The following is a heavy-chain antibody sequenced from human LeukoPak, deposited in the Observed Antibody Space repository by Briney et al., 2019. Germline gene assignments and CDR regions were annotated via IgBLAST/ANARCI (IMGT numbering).Heavy chain of an antibody. V-gene: IGHV3-23*01. Sequence: GGSLRLSRAASGFTFSSYAMSWVRQAPGKGLEWVSAISGSGGSTYYADSVKGRFTISRDNSKNTLYLQMNGLRAEDTAVYYCAKRDYGDYGIDYWGQGTLVTVSS. CDR1: GFTFSSYA. CDR2: ISGSGGST. J-gene: IGHJ4*02. CDR3: AKRDYGDYGIDY. D-gene: IGHD4-17*01.